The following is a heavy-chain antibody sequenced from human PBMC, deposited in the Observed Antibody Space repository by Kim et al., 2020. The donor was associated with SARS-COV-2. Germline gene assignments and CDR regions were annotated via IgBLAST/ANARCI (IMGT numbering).Heavy chain of an antibody. D-gene: IGHD1-26*01. CDR2: ISYDGSNK. V-gene: IGHV3-30-3*01. CDR1: GFTFSSYA. J-gene: IGHJ4*02. CDR3: SSGSGNYYNFDY. Sequence: GGSLRLSCAASGFTFSSYAMHWVRQAPGKGLEWVAVISYDGSNKYYADSVKGRFTISRDNSKNTLYLQMNSLRAEDTAVYYCSSGSGNYYNFDYWGQGT.